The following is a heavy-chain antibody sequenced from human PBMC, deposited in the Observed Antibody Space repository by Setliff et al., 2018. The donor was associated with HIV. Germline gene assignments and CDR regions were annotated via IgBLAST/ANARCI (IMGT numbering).Heavy chain of an antibody. V-gene: IGHV4-34*01. CDR1: GGSFSGYY. Sequence: SETLSLTCAVYGGSFSGYYWSWIRQPPGKGLEWIGEINHSGSTNYNPSLKSRVTISVDTSKNQFSLKLGSVTAADTAVYYCARVRHYYYGMDVWGQGTTVTVSS. CDR2: INHSGST. CDR3: ARVRHYYYGMDV. J-gene: IGHJ6*02.